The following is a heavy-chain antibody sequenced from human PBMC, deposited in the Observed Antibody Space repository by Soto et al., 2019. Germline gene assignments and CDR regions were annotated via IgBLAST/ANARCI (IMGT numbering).Heavy chain of an antibody. V-gene: IGHV2-26*01. CDR2: IFSDAER. D-gene: IGHD4-17*01. Sequence: SGTTLVNPTETVTLTCAVSGFSLSTGRMGVSWIRQPPGKSLEWLAHIFSDAERSYSTSMESRLTISKDASGSQVVLTMANIDPVDTGTDYCVRVNADSYQNYSGMDVWGQGTTVTVSS. CDR3: VRVNADSYQNYSGMDV. CDR1: GFSLSTGRMG. J-gene: IGHJ6*02.